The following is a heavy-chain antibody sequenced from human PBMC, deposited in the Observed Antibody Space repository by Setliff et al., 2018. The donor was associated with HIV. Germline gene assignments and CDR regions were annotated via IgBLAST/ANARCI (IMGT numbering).Heavy chain of an antibody. CDR3: VRHTRDTSLAHYYYYIDV. Sequence: SETLSLTCTVSGGSIISNFWSWIRQPPGKGLEWIGFTNYNPSLKSRVSISVDTSKNQFSLNVNSVTAPDTAVYYCVRHTRDTSLAHYYYYIDVWGKGTTVTVSS. J-gene: IGHJ6*03. V-gene: IGHV4-59*08. CDR1: GGSIISNF. CDR2: T. D-gene: IGHD5-18*01.